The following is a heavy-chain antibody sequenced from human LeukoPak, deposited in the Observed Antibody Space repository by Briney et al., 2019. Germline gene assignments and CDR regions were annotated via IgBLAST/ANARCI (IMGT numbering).Heavy chain of an antibody. V-gene: IGHV3-21*01. CDR2: ISTSSSYI. D-gene: IGHD4-17*01. CDR3: ARARGLGYGDDVRWFDP. J-gene: IGHJ5*02. CDR1: GFTFGDYA. Sequence: PGGSLRLSCTASGFTFGDYAMSWVRQAPGKGLEWVSFISTSSSYIYYADSVKGRFTISRDNAKNSLYLQMNSLRAEDTAVYYCARARGLGYGDDVRWFDPWGQGTLVTVSS.